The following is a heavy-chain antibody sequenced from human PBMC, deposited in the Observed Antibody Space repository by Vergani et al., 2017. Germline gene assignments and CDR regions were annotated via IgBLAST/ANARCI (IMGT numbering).Heavy chain of an antibody. CDR3: AKASYGDYLSGHYYYGMDV. J-gene: IGHJ6*02. D-gene: IGHD4-17*01. CDR1: GFTFSSYA. Sequence: EVQLLESGGGLVQPEGSLRLSCAASGFTFSSYAMSWVRQAPGKGLEWVSAISGSGGSTYYADSVKGRFTISRDNSKNTLYLQMNSLRAEDTAVYYCAKASYGDYLSGHYYYGMDVWGQGTTVTVSS. CDR2: ISGSGGST. V-gene: IGHV3-23*01.